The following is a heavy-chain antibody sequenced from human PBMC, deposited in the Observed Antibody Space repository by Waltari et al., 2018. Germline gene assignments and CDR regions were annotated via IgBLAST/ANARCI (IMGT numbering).Heavy chain of an antibody. CDR2: NNPGDIT. D-gene: IGHD3-9*01. Sequence: QVQLQQWGAGLVRPSETLSLTCDVYGVSLTDYYWTWIRQSPGKGLAWLGENNPGDITDYNPSLENRVTILLDKSKNQFSLRLDSVTAADTAVYYCVTGPRDKWVGRYSGEFFHHWGPGTLVTVSS. J-gene: IGHJ1*01. CDR3: VTGPRDKWVGRYSGEFFHH. V-gene: IGHV4-34*02. CDR1: GVSLTDYY.